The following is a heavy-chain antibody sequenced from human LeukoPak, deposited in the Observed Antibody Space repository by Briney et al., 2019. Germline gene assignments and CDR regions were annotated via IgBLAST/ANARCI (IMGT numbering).Heavy chain of an antibody. CDR3: ARVAGDLDAFDI. CDR1: GFTFSSYD. Sequence: GGSLRLSCAASGFTFSSYDIHWVRQATGKGLEWVSAIGTAGDTYYPGSVKGRFTISRKNAKNSLYLQMNSLRAGDTAVYYCARVAGDLDAFDIWGQGTMVTVSS. D-gene: IGHD3-10*01. V-gene: IGHV3-13*01. J-gene: IGHJ3*02. CDR2: IGTAGDT.